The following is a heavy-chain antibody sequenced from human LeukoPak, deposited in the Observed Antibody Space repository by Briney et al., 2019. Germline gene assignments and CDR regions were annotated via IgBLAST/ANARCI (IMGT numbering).Heavy chain of an antibody. CDR2: TSGPGGSR. Sequence: GGSLRLSCAASGFTFSSYAMSWVRQAPGKGLEWVSATSGPGGSRDYADSVKGRFTISRDNSKNTLYLQMNSLRAEDTAIYYCAKKVGLVSAPLYFFDLWGQGTLVTVSS. D-gene: IGHD6-6*01. CDR3: AKKVGLVSAPLYFFDL. V-gene: IGHV3-23*01. J-gene: IGHJ4*02. CDR1: GFTFSSYA.